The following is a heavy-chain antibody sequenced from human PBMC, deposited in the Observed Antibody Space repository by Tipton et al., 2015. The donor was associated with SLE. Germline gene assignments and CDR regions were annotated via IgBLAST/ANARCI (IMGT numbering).Heavy chain of an antibody. Sequence: TLSLTCTVSGDSIRRIGYYWDWIRQPPGKGLEWIGTIYYSGRTNYNPSHKSRVTISVDTSKNQFYLTLNSVTAADTAVYYCATSTYDFWRGYYFDNWGQGTLVTVSS. J-gene: IGHJ4*02. V-gene: IGHV4-39*07. D-gene: IGHD3-3*01. CDR2: IYYSGRT. CDR1: GDSIRRIGYY. CDR3: ATSTYDFWRGYYFDN.